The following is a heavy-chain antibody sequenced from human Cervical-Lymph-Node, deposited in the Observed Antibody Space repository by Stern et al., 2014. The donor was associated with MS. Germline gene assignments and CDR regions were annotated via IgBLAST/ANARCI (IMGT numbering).Heavy chain of an antibody. CDR3: ARVPPGYGSNSFFDY. J-gene: IGHJ4*02. CDR1: GFTVSSTY. D-gene: IGHD4-23*01. CDR2: IFSGGAT. V-gene: IGHV3-53*01. Sequence: EVQMVESGGCLIQPGGSLRLSCAPSGFTVSSTYMSWVRQAPGRGLEWVSIIFSGGATAYAVSVKGRFTISRDNSRNTLYLQMNSLRAEDTAFYYCARVPPGYGSNSFFDYWGQGNLVTVSS.